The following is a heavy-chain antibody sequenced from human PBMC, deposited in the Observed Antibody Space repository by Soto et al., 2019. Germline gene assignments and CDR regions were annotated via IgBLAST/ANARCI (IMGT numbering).Heavy chain of an antibody. Sequence: KASETLSLTCAVSGGSISSSNWWSWVRQPPGKGLEWIGEIYHSGSTNYNPSLKSRVTISVDKSKNQFSLKLSSVTAADTAVYYCARYSSGWQSIDYWGQGTLVTVSS. CDR2: IYHSGST. J-gene: IGHJ4*02. CDR3: ARYSSGWQSIDY. D-gene: IGHD6-19*01. V-gene: IGHV4-4*02. CDR1: GGSISSSNW.